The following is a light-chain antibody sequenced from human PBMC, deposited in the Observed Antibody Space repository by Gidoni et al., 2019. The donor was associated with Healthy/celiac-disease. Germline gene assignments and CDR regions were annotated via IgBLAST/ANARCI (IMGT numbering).Light chain of an antibody. CDR1: QSVSSSY. Sequence: PGERVTLSCRASQSVSSSYLTWYQQKPGQAPRLLIYGASTRATSIPARFSGSGSGTDFTLTISSLQPEDFAVYYCQQDYNLPFXQXTRLEIK. CDR3: QQDYNLP. J-gene: IGKJ5*01. CDR2: GAS. V-gene: IGKV3D-7*01.